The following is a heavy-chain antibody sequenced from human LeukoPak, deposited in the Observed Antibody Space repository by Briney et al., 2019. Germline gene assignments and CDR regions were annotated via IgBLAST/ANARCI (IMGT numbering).Heavy chain of an antibody. J-gene: IGHJ4*02. CDR3: ASFGDGYKAAPLDY. CDR2: IYSGGST. Sequence: PGGSLRLSCAASGFTVSSNYMSWVRQAPGKGLEWVSVIYSGGSTYYADSVKGRFTISRDNSKNTLYLQMNSLRAEDTAVYYCASFGDGYKAAPLDYWGQGTLVTVSS. V-gene: IGHV3-66*01. CDR1: GFTVSSNY. D-gene: IGHD5-24*01.